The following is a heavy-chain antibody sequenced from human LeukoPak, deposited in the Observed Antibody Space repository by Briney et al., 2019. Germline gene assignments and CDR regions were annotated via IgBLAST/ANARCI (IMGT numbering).Heavy chain of an antibody. J-gene: IGHJ5*02. V-gene: IGHV3-74*03. D-gene: IGHD5-24*01. CDR1: GFTFSSHW. CDR2: ISSDGNRA. Sequence: GGSLRLSCAASGFTFSSHWMYWVRQAPGEGLVWVSRISSDGNRATYADSVQGRFTISRDNAKNTLYLQMNSLTAEDTAVYYCAKEWGVVGDGDNYFDPWGQGTLVIVSS. CDR3: AKEWGVVGDGDNYFDP.